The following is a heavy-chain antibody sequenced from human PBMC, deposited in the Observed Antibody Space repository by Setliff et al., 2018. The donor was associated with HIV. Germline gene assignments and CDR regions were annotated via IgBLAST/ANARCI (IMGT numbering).Heavy chain of an antibody. J-gene: IGHJ4*02. Sequence: ASVKVSCKASAYTFTAYYIHWVRQAPGQGLEWMGWINPNSGGTNYAQKFQGRVTMTRDTSISTTYMELSRLRSDDTAVYYCARDLNSSPFDYWGQGALVTVSS. CDR2: INPNSGGT. CDR1: AYTFTAYY. CDR3: ARDLNSSPFDY. V-gene: IGHV1-2*02. D-gene: IGHD6-13*01.